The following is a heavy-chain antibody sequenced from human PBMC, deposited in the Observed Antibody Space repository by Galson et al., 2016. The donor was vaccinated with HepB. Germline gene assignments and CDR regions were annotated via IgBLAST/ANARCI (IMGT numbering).Heavy chain of an antibody. V-gene: IGHV1-18*04. Sequence: SVKVSCKASDYSFTSDGISWVRQAPGQGLEWIGWISPNNGNTTYAQKLQDRLTMTTDTSTNTVYMELRSLRSDDTAVYYCAREGVCRGGCCYSGFDYWGQGTLVIVSS. CDR3: AREGVCRGGCCYSGFDY. D-gene: IGHD2-15*01. J-gene: IGHJ4*02. CDR2: ISPNNGNT. CDR1: DYSFTSDG.